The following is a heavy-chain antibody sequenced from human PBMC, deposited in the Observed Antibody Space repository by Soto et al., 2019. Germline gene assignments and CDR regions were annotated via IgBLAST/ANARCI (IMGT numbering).Heavy chain of an antibody. J-gene: IGHJ6*02. CDR2: ISGSGGST. CDR3: AKGSYSNPAEYYYGMDV. D-gene: IGHD4-4*01. V-gene: IGHV3-23*01. Sequence: GSLRLSCAASLFTFSSYAMSWVRQAPGKGLEWVSAISGSGGSTYYADSVKGRFTISRDNSKNTLYLQMSSLRAEDTAVYYCAKGSYSNPAEYYYGMDVWGQGTTVTVS. CDR1: LFTFSSYA.